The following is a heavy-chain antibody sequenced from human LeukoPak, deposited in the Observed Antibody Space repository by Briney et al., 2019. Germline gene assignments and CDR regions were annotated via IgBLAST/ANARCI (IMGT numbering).Heavy chain of an antibody. CDR3: ARILWFGEFHHNWFDP. J-gene: IGHJ5*02. V-gene: IGHV6-1*01. CDR2: TYYRSEWYN. Sequence: SQTLSLTCAISGDSVSSNSAAWNWTRQSPSRGLEWLGRTYYRSEWYNDCAVSVKSRITISPDTSKNQFSLQLNSVTPEDTAVYYCARILWFGEFHHNWFDPWGQGTLVTVSS. CDR1: GDSVSSNSAA. D-gene: IGHD3-10*01.